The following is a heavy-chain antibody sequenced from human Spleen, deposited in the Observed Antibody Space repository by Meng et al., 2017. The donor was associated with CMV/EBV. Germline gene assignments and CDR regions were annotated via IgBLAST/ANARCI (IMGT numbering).Heavy chain of an antibody. CDR3: AREKADTTMVGLYYYYGMDV. Sequence: GGSLRLSCVGSGFSFSSNWMSWVRQAPGKGPEWVANIKEDGGEKNYVDSVKGRFTISRDNAKNSLYLQMKFLRAEDTAMYYCAREKADTTMVGLYYYYGMDVWGQGTTVTVSS. CDR1: GFSFSSNW. J-gene: IGHJ6*02. V-gene: IGHV3-7*01. D-gene: IGHD5-18*01. CDR2: IKEDGGEK.